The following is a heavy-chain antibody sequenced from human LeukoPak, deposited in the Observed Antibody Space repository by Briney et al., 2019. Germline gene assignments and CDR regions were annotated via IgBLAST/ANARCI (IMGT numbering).Heavy chain of an antibody. V-gene: IGHV3-48*03. CDR2: ISSSGSTI. D-gene: IGHD6-13*01. CDR3: ARDPSYSSSWYMGAFDI. Sequence: GGSLRLSCAASGFTFSSYEMNWVRQAQGKGLEWVSYISSSGSTIYYADSVKGRFTISRDNAKNSLYLQMNSLRAEDTAVYYCARDPSYSSSWYMGAFDIWGQGTMVTVSS. CDR1: GFTFSSYE. J-gene: IGHJ3*02.